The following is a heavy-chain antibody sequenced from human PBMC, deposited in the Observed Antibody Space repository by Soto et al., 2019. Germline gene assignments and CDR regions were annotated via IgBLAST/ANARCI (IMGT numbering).Heavy chain of an antibody. CDR2: INHSGST. D-gene: IGHD6-13*01. Sequence: SETLSLTCAVYGGSFSGYYWSWIRQPPGKGLEWIGEINHSGSTNYNPSLKSRVTISVDTSKNQFSLKLSSVTAADTAVYYCERYDPSSRPDYWGQGTLVTVSS. CDR1: GGSFSGYY. CDR3: ERYDPSSRPDY. J-gene: IGHJ4*02. V-gene: IGHV4-34*01.